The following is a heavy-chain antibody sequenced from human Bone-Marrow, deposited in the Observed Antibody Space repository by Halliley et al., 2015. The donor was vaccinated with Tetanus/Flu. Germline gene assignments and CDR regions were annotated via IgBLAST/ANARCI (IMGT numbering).Heavy chain of an antibody. CDR2: INPSGGST. V-gene: IGHV1-46*01. J-gene: IGHJ4*02. Sequence: IINPSGGSTHYAQKFQGRVTMSRDMSTNTVYMELSSLRSEDTAVYYCARDRTVNGAMELLFDYWGQGTLVTVSS. D-gene: IGHD3-10*01. CDR3: ARDRTVNGAMELLFDY.